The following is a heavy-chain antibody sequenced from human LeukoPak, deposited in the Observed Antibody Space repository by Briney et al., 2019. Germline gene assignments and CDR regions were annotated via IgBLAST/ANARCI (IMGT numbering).Heavy chain of an antibody. CDR1: GFSFSGYI. J-gene: IGHJ4*02. V-gene: IGHV3-48*01. CDR3: ARDQWLDY. CDR2: IGTSGNTI. D-gene: IGHD6-19*01. Sequence: GGSLRLSCAASGFSFSGYIMNGVRQTPGKGLEWVSFIGTSGNTIYYADSVKGRFTVSRHNAKNSLYLQMNSLRAEDTAVYYCARDQWLDYWGQGTLVTVSS.